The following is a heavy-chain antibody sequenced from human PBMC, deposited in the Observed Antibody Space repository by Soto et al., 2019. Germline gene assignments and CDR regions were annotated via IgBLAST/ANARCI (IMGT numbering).Heavy chain of an antibody. Sequence: WGSLRLSCAASGFTFSSYSINLGRQAPGKGLEWVSYISSSSSTIYYADSVKGRFTISRDNAKNSLYLQMNSLRDEDTAVYYCARDERLYNWFDPWGQGTLVTVSS. V-gene: IGHV3-48*02. J-gene: IGHJ5*02. CDR2: ISSSSSTI. D-gene: IGHD1-1*01. CDR1: GFTFSSYS. CDR3: ARDERLYNWFDP.